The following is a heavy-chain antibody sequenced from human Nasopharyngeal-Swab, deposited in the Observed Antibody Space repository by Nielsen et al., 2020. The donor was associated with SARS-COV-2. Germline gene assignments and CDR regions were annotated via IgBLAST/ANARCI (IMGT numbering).Heavy chain of an antibody. CDR1: GFTVSTKY. Sequence: GESLKISCAASGFTVSTKYMSWVRQAPGKGLEWVSVIYSGGSTYYADSVKGRLTISRDNSKNTLYLQMNSLRAEDTAVYYCARESPAARRHFDWFEEYYFDYWGQGTLVTVSS. CDR3: ARESPAARRHFDWFEEYYFDY. CDR2: IYSGGST. V-gene: IGHV3-53*01. J-gene: IGHJ4*02. D-gene: IGHD3-9*01.